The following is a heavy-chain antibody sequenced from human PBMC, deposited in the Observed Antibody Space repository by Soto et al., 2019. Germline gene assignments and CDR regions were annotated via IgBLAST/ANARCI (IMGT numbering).Heavy chain of an antibody. Sequence: SETLSLTCTVSGGSISSSSYYWVWIRHPPGKGLEWIGSIYYSGSTYYNPSLKSRVTISVDTSKNQFSLKLSSVTAADTAVYYCARHAVAGDNWFDPWGQGTLVTVSS. CDR3: ARHAVAGDNWFDP. CDR1: GGSISSSSYY. V-gene: IGHV4-39*01. CDR2: IYYSGST. D-gene: IGHD6-19*01. J-gene: IGHJ5*02.